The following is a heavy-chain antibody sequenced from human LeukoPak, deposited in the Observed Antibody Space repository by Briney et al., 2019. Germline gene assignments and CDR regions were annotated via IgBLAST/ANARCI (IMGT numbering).Heavy chain of an antibody. CDR3: ARGGGSTPYYFDY. CDR1: GGSISSGDYY. J-gene: IGHJ4*02. D-gene: IGHD2-2*01. Sequence: NPSQTLSLTCTVSGGSISSGDYYWSWIRQPPGKGLEWIGYIYYSGSTYYNPSLKSRVTISVDTSKNQFSLKLSSVTAADTAVYYCARGGGSTPYYFDYWGQGTLVTVSS. CDR2: IYYSGST. V-gene: IGHV4-30-4*01.